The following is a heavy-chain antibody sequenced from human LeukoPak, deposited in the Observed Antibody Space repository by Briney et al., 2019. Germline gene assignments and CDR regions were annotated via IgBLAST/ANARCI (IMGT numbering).Heavy chain of an antibody. Sequence: GGSLRLSCAASGFTFSSYAMSWVRQAPGKGLEWVSAISGSGGSTYYADSVKGRFTISRDNSKNTLYVQMNSLRAEDTAVYYCANYYDRPHYLDYWGQGTLVTVSS. J-gene: IGHJ4*02. CDR2: ISGSGGST. D-gene: IGHD3-22*01. CDR3: ANYYDRPHYLDY. CDR1: GFTFSSYA. V-gene: IGHV3-23*01.